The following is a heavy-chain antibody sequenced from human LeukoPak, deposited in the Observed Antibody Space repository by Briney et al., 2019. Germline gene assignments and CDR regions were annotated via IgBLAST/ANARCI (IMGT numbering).Heavy chain of an antibody. J-gene: IGHJ4*02. V-gene: IGHV4-38-2*02. CDR2: IDHSGST. CDR1: GYSISSGYY. Sequence: PSETLSLTCTVSGYSISSGYYWGWIRQPPGKGLEWTGSIDHSGSTYYNPSLKSRVTISVDTSKNQFSLKLSSVTAADTAVYYCARDFYYGSGSYRVFYFDYWGQGTLVTVSS. CDR3: ARDFYYGSGSYRVFYFDY. D-gene: IGHD3-10*01.